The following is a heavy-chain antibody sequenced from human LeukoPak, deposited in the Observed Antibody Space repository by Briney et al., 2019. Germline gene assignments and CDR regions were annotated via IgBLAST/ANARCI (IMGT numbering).Heavy chain of an antibody. CDR1: GYTFTSYY. J-gene: IGHJ4*02. Sequence: ASVKVSCKASGYTFTSYYMHWVPQAPGQGLEWMGIINPSGGSTSYAQKFQGRVTMTRDTSTSTVYMELSSLRSEDTAVYYCARDKDYYDSSGLYYFDYWGQGTLVTVSS. V-gene: IGHV1-46*01. D-gene: IGHD3-22*01. CDR2: INPSGGST. CDR3: ARDKDYYDSSGLYYFDY.